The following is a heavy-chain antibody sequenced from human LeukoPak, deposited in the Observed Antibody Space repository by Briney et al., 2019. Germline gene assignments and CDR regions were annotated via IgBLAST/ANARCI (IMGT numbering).Heavy chain of an antibody. CDR1: GFTFSSYA. Sequence: GGSLRLSCAASGFTFSSYAMHWVRQAPGKGLEWVAVISYDGSNKYYADSVKGRFTISRDNAKNSLYLQMNSLRAEDTAVYYCARNSPSDYYDSSGYYYAGYFDYWGQGTLVTVSS. CDR2: ISYDGSNK. D-gene: IGHD3-22*01. J-gene: IGHJ4*02. CDR3: ARNSPSDYYDSSGYYYAGYFDY. V-gene: IGHV3-30*04.